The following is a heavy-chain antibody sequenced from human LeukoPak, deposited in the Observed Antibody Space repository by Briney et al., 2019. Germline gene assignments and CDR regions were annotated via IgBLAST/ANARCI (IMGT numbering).Heavy chain of an antibody. J-gene: IGHJ4*02. CDR2: IYYSGST. CDR3: ARVKTYYDILTGYSNYFDY. D-gene: IGHD3-9*01. Sequence: SETLSLTCTVSGGSVSSGSYYWSWIRQPPGKGLEWIGYIYYSGSTYYNPSLKSRVTISVDTSKNQFSLKLSSVTAADTAVYYCARVKTYYDILTGYSNYFDYWGQGTLVTVSS. V-gene: IGHV4-30-4*01. CDR1: GGSVSSGSYY.